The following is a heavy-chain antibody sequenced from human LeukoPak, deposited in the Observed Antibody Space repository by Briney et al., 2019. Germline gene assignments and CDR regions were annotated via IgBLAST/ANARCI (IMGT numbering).Heavy chain of an antibody. J-gene: IGHJ6*02. CDR1: GYTFTSYD. D-gene: IGHD2-2*01. Sequence: ASVKVSCKAPGYTFTSYDINWVRQATGQGLEWMGWVNPNSGNTGYAQKFQGRVTMTRNTSISTAYMELSSLRSEDTAVYYCARVPSIVVVPAAILGYYYYYGMDVWGQGTTVTVSS. CDR2: VNPNSGNT. V-gene: IGHV1-8*01. CDR3: ARVPSIVVVPAAILGYYYYYGMDV.